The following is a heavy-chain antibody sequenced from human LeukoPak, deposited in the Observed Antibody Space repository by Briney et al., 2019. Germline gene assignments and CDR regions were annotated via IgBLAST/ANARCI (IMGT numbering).Heavy chain of an antibody. J-gene: IGHJ4*02. CDR1: GGSISSGDYY. D-gene: IGHD3-9*01. CDR2: IYYSGST. Sequence: SQTLSLTCTVSGGSISSGDYYWRWLRQPPGKGLEWIGYIYYSGSTYYNPSLKSRVTISVDTSKNQFSLKLSSVTAADTAVYYCARAFDLHYFDYWGQGTLVTVSS. CDR3: ARAFDLHYFDY. V-gene: IGHV4-30-4*08.